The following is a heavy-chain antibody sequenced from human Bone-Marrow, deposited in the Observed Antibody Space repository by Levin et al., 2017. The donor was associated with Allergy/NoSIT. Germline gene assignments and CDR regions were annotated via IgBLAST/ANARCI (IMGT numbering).Heavy chain of an antibody. CDR1: GFTFANHA. Sequence: PAGGSLRLSCEVSGFTFANHAMTWVRQAPGKGLEWVSDISVTGGKTKYVDSVRGRFTISRDNSKNTLFLQMNSLKAEDTAVYYCASDYYGSGTFYRGLDYWGQGTLVTVSS. CDR3: ASDYYGSGTFYRGLDY. J-gene: IGHJ4*02. D-gene: IGHD3-10*01. V-gene: IGHV3-23*01. CDR2: ISVTGGKT.